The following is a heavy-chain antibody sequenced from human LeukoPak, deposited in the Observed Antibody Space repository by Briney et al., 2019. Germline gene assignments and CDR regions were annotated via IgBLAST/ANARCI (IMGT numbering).Heavy chain of an antibody. J-gene: IGHJ4*02. D-gene: IGHD3-16*01. CDR3: ARAPDFGAVDY. V-gene: IGHV3-7*01. CDR2: IKEDGSEK. Sequence: GGSLRLSCGASGFAFSRFWMSWVRQAPGEGLGWGANIKEDGSEKYPVDSVKGRFTVTRDNAENTLYLQMHGLRDGDSAVYYCARAPDFGAVDYWGQGTMVTVSS. CDR1: GFAFSRFW.